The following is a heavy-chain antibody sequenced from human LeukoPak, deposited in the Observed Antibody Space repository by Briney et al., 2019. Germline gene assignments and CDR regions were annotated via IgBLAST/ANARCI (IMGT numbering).Heavy chain of an antibody. Sequence: PSETLSLTCTVSGGSISSYYWSWLRQRQGKGLEWIGYIYYSGSTNYNPSLKSRATISVDTSKNQFSLKLNSVTAADTAVYYCARHYGSGTYPLDYWGQGALVTVSS. CDR3: ARHYGSGTYPLDY. J-gene: IGHJ4*02. CDR2: IYYSGST. CDR1: GGSISSYY. D-gene: IGHD3-10*01. V-gene: IGHV4-59*08.